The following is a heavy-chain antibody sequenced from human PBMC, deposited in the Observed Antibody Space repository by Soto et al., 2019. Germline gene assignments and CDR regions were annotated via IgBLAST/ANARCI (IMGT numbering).Heavy chain of an antibody. CDR2: IFYSGST. J-gene: IGHJ4*02. CDR1: GDSIISEIYY. Sequence: QLHLQESGPGLVRPSETLSFICTVSGDSIISEIYYWGWIRQSPGKGLEWIGSIFYSGSTYYNPSLKSRVTMSVDTSKSQFSLKLNSVTAADTAVYYCTRHGYYYRSGNCHFWGQGTLVTVSS. CDR3: TRHGYYYRSGNCHF. D-gene: IGHD3-10*01. V-gene: IGHV4-39*01.